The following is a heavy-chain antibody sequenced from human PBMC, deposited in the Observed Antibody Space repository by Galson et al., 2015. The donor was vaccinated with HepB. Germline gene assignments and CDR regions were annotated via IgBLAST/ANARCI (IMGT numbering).Heavy chain of an antibody. CDR3: ARPHYDILTGYGEGAVDI. Sequence: QSGAEVKKPGESLRISCKGSGYSFTSYWISWVRQMPGKGLEWMGRIDPSDSYTNYSPSFQGHVTISADKSISTAYLQWSSLKASDTAMYYCARPHYDILTGYGEGAVDIWGQGTMVTVSS. V-gene: IGHV5-10-1*01. CDR1: GYSFTSYW. J-gene: IGHJ3*02. D-gene: IGHD3-9*01. CDR2: IDPSDSYT.